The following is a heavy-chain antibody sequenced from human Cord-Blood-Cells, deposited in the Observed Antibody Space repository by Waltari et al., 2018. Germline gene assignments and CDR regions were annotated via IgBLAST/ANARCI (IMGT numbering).Heavy chain of an antibody. V-gene: IGHV3-53*02. J-gene: IGHJ3*02. D-gene: IGHD1-1*01. Sequence: EVQLVETGGGLIQPGGSLRLSCAASGFTVSSNYMRWVRQAPGKGLEGVSVIYSGGSTYYADAVKGRFTISRDNAKNTLYLQMNSLRAEYTAVYYCAREGERGAFDIWGQGTMVTVSS. CDR2: IYSGGST. CDR1: GFTVSSNY. CDR3: AREGERGAFDI.